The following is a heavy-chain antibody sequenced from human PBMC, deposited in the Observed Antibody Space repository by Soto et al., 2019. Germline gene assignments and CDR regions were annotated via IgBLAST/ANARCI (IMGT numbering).Heavy chain of an antibody. V-gene: IGHV4-59*01. CDR1: GGSISSYY. CDR2: IYYSGST. J-gene: IGHJ4*02. Sequence: PSETLSLTCTVSGGSISSYYWSWIRQPPGKGLEWIGYIYYSGSTNYNPSLKSRVTISVDTSKNQFSLKLSSVTAADTAVYYCARGPNSYYYDSSHSRFDYWGQGTLVTVSS. CDR3: ARGPNSYYYDSSHSRFDY. D-gene: IGHD3-22*01.